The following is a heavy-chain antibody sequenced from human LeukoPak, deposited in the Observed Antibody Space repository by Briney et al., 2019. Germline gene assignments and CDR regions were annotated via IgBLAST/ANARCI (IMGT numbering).Heavy chain of an antibody. J-gene: IGHJ4*02. CDR2: IICSDAGT. CDR1: GFTVSSNY. V-gene: IGHV3-23*01. D-gene: IGHD2-15*01. Sequence: PGGSLTLSCAASGFTVSSNYLSWVRQAPGRGLEWFSAIICSDAGTYYADSVKGRFTISRDNSKNTLYLQMNSLRAEDAAVYYCAKAPLGRCTGAICYSFDYWGQGTLVTVSS. CDR3: AKAPLGRCTGAICYSFDY.